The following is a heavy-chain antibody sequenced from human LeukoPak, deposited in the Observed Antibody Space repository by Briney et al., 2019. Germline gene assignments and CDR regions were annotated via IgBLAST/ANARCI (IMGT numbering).Heavy chain of an antibody. CDR3: ARVSTGTTFFDY. V-gene: IGHV1-2*02. J-gene: IGHJ4*02. Sequence: ASVKVSCKASGHTFTGYYMHWVRQAPGQGLEWMGWINPNSGGTNYAQKFQGRVTMTRDTPISTAYMDLSRLRSDDTAVYYCARVSTGTTFFDYWGQGTLVTVSS. CDR1: GHTFTGYY. D-gene: IGHD1-7*01. CDR2: INPNSGGT.